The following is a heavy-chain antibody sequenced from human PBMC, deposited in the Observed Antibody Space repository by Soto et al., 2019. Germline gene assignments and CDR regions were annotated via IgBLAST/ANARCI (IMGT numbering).Heavy chain of an antibody. V-gene: IGHV6-1*01. Sequence: SQSLSLTCAISRDTVSRNSADWNWIRQSPSRGLEWLGRTYYRSKWYNDYAVSVKSRITINPDTSKNQFSLQLNSVTPEDTAVYYCARAPIGVIVPAAMFPWHHPDDSPGIGAFDIWGQGTMVTGSS. CDR3: ARAPIGVIVPAAMFPWHHPDDSPGIGAFDI. CDR2: TYYRSKWYN. J-gene: IGHJ3*02. D-gene: IGHD2-2*01. CDR1: RDTVSRNSAD.